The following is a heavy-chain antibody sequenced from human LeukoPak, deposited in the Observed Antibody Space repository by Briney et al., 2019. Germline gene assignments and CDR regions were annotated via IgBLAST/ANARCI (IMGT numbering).Heavy chain of an antibody. D-gene: IGHD5-18*01. CDR2: IIPILGIA. V-gene: IGHV1-69*04. CDR1: GGTFSSYA. CDR3: ARGSGYSSRY. Sequence: SVKVSCKASGGTFSSYAISWVRQAPGQGLEWMGRIIPILGIANYAQKFQGRVTITADKSTSTAYMELSSLRSEDAAVYYCARGSGYSSRYWGQGTLVTVSS. J-gene: IGHJ4*02.